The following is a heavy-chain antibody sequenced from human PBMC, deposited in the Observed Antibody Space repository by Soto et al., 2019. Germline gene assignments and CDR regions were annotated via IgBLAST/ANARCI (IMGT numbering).Heavy chain of an antibody. J-gene: IGHJ4*02. CDR2: IYHSGST. CDR1: GGSISSSNW. V-gene: IGHV4-4*02. CDR3: ARVHYYDSSGYYAFDY. D-gene: IGHD3-22*01. Sequence: SESLSLNCAVSGGSISSSNWWSWVRQPPGKGLEWIGEIYHSGSTNYNPSLKSRVTISVDKSKNQFSLKLSSVTAADTAVYYCARVHYYDSSGYYAFDYWGQGTLVTVSS.